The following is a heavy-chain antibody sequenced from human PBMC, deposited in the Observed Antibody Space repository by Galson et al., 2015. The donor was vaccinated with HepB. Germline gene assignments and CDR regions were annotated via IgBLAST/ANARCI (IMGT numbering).Heavy chain of an antibody. CDR1: HGSINNYY. Sequence: SETLSLICSVSHGSINNYYWSWIRQSPGNRPEWIGYIRYTGDTTYNPSLGYRVGMSVDTSINQVSLWLTSVTAADTAVYYCAKHPGRGSVGYAFDLWGQGTLVTVSA. D-gene: IGHD5-12*01. CDR3: AKHPGRGSVGYAFDL. J-gene: IGHJ4*02. V-gene: IGHV4-59*08. CDR2: IRYTGDT.